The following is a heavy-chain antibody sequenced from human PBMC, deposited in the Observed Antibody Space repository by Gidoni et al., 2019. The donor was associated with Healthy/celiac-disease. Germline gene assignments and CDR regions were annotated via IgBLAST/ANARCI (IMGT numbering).Heavy chain of an antibody. V-gene: IGHV4-31*03. CDR3: ARDPRGGTGTTNYAFDI. J-gene: IGHJ3*02. CDR1: GGSISSGGYY. D-gene: IGHD1-1*01. CDR2: IYYSGST. Sequence: QVQLQESGPGLVKPSQTLSLTCTVSGGSISSGGYYWSWIRQHPGKCLEWIGYIYYSGSTYYNPSLKSRVTISVETSKNQFSLKLSSVTAADTAVYYCARDPRGGTGTTNYAFDIWGQGTMVTVSS.